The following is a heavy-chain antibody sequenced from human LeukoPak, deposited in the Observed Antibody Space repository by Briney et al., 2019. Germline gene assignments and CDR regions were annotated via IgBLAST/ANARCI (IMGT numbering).Heavy chain of an antibody. D-gene: IGHD3-3*01. Sequence: GGSLKLSCAASGFTFSGSAMHWVRQASGKGLEWVGRIKNRADNYATAYASSVKGRFTISRDDSKNTAYLQMNSLKTEDAAVYYCTHDFWSGYYSGVSNYWGQGTLVTVSS. V-gene: IGHV3-73*01. CDR3: THDFWSGYYSGVSNY. CDR2: IKNRADNYAT. CDR1: GFTFSGSA. J-gene: IGHJ4*02.